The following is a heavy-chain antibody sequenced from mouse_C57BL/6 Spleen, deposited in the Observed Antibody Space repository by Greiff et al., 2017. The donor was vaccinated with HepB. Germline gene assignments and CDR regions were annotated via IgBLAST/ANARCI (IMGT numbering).Heavy chain of an antibody. CDR1: GYSITSGYY. V-gene: IGHV3-6*01. J-gene: IGHJ2*01. Sequence: DVKLQESGPGLVKPSQSLSLTCSVTGYSITSGYYWNWIRQFPGNKLEWMGYISYDGSNNYNPSLKNRISITRDTSKNQFFLKLNSVTTEDTATYYCARDGTTYYFDYWGQGTTLTVSS. D-gene: IGHD1-1*01. CDR3: ARDGTTYYFDY. CDR2: ISYDGSN.